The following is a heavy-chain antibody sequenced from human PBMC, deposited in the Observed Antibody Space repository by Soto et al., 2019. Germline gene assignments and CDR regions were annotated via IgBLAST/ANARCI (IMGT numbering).Heavy chain of an antibody. CDR2: INAGNGNT. V-gene: IGHV1-3*01. J-gene: IGHJ6*03. Sequence: QVQLVQSGAEVKKPGASVKASCKASGYTFTSYAMHWVRQAPGQRLEWMGWINAGNGNTKYSQKFQGRVTITRDTSASTAYMGLRSLRSEDTAVYYCARGSRPGYCISTICYRRGYYYYMDVWGKGTTVSVSS. CDR1: GYTFTSYA. D-gene: IGHD2-2*01. CDR3: ARGSRPGYCISTICYRRGYYYYMDV.